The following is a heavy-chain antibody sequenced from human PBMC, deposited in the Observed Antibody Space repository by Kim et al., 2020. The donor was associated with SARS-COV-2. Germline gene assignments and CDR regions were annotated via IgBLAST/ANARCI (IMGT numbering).Heavy chain of an antibody. J-gene: IGHJ6*03. CDR3: ARHFVRKSDFRTGFYNTYHQYIDV. CDR1: GGSIGSYY. V-gene: IGHV4-59*08. D-gene: IGHD3-3*01. CDR2: IYYTGSA. Sequence: SETLSLTCSVSGGSIGSYYWSWIRQPPGGGLEWIAYIYYTGSAKYNPSLKSRVTMSVDTSENQFSLAMRSVTAADTAVYYCARHFVRKSDFRTGFYNTYHQYIDVWGEGTTVTVSS.